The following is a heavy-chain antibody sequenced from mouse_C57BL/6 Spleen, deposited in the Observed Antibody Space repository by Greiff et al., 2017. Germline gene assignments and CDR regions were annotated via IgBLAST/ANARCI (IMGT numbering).Heavy chain of an antibody. D-gene: IGHD1-1*01. CDR2: ISSGSSTI. Sequence: DVQLVESGGGLVKPGGSLTLSCAASGFTFSDYGMHWVRQAPEKGLEWVAYISSGSSTIYYADTVKGRFTISRDNAKTTLFLQMSSRRAEDTAMYYCARSYGSIQDYYAMDYWGQGTSVTVSS. V-gene: IGHV5-17*01. CDR3: ARSYGSIQDYYAMDY. J-gene: IGHJ4*01. CDR1: GFTFSDYG.